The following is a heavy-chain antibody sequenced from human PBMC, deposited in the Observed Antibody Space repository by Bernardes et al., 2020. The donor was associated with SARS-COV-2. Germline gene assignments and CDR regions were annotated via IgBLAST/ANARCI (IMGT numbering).Heavy chain of an antibody. CDR1: GFTFGNYD. D-gene: IGHD1-7*01. V-gene: IGHV3-64D*06. CDR2: ISNTGGNI. CDR3: VTTYYYYYGLDV. Sequence: GGSLRLSCSASGFTFGNYDMHWVRQAPGRGLEYLSFISNTGGNIYYADSVKGRFTISRDNSKNTVHLQVSSLRPEDTALYYCVTTYYYYYGLDVWGQGTTVTVSS. J-gene: IGHJ6*02.